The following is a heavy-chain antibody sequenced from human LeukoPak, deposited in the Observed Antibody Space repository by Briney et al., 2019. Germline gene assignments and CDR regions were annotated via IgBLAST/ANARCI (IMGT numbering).Heavy chain of an antibody. CDR1: GFTFDDYA. CDR2: ISWNSGSI. Sequence: SGGSLRLSCAASGFTFDDYAMHWVRHAPGKGLEWVSGISWNSGSIGNADSVKGRFTISRDNAKNSLYLQMNSLRAEDTALYYCAKDKTIFGVVIIGSFDYWGQGTLVTVSS. V-gene: IGHV3-9*01. CDR3: AKDKTIFGVVIIGSFDY. J-gene: IGHJ4*02. D-gene: IGHD3-3*01.